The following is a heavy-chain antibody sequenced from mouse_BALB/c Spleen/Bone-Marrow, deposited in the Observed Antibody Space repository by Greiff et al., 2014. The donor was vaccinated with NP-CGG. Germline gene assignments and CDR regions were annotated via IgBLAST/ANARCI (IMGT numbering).Heavy chain of an antibody. D-gene: IGHD4-1*01. CDR1: GYTFTDYN. CDR2: IYPYSGGT. Sequence: EVQRVESGPELVRPGASVKISRKASGYTFTDYNIYWVKQSHGKSLEWIGYIYPYSGGTGYNQKFKSKATLTVDNSSTTAYMELRSLTSEDSAVYYCARGNWDFAYWGQGTLVTVST. V-gene: IGHV1S29*02. J-gene: IGHJ3*01. CDR3: ARGNWDFAY.